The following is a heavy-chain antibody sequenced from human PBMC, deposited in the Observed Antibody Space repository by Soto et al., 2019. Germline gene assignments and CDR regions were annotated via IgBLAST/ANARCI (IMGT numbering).Heavy chain of an antibody. CDR1: GFTFSDYY. J-gene: IGHJ5*02. CDR3: AWGGGGWPGGGWPAP. D-gene: IGHD3-16*01. V-gene: IGHV3-11*01. Sequence: QMQLVQSGGGLVKPGGSLTLSCKASGFTFSDYYMIWVRQTPGKGLEWLSYISDSGSTIYYADSVRARFTIFRENAANLFFRQREGLREGATAFFFWAWGGGGWPGGGWPAPWGQGSLFTVPS. CDR2: ISDSGSTI.